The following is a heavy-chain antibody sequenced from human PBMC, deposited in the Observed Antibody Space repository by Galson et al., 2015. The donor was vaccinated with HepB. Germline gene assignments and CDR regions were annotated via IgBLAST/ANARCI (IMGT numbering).Heavy chain of an antibody. CDR2: IRSKTNNYAT. Sequence: SLRLYCAASGFTFSDSAIHWVRQASGKGLEWVGRIRSKTNNYATAYAASVKGRFTISRDDSKNTAYLQMNSLKTEDTAMYYCTRHDMIKLGGVIAYDYYYGMDVWGQGTTVTVSS. V-gene: IGHV3-73*01. D-gene: IGHD3-16*02. CDR1: GFTFSDSA. CDR3: TRHDMIKLGGVIAYDYYYGMDV. J-gene: IGHJ6*02.